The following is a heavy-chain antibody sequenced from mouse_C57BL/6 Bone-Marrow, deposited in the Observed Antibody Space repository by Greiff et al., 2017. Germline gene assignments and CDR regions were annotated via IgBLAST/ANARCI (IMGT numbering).Heavy chain of an antibody. Sequence: EVQLQQSGAELVRPGASVKLSCTASGFNIKDYYMHWVKQRPEQGLEWIGRIDPEDGDTEYAPKFQGKATMTADTSSNTAYLQLSSLTSEDTAVYYCTTPYYSNRFAYWGQGTLVTVSA. CDR2: IDPEDGDT. CDR1: GFNIKDYY. J-gene: IGHJ3*01. D-gene: IGHD2-5*01. CDR3: TTPYYSNRFAY. V-gene: IGHV14-1*01.